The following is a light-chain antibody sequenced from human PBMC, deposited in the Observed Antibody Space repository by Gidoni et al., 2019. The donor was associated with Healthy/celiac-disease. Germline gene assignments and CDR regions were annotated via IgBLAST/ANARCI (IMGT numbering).Light chain of an antibody. J-gene: IGKJ1*01. V-gene: IGKV1-6*01. CDR1: QGIRND. CDR2: AAS. CDR3: LQDYNYPRT. Sequence: ATQMTQSPSSLSASVGDRVTITCRASQGIRNDLGWYQQKPGKAPKLLIYAASSLQSGVPSRFSGRGSGTDFTLTISSLQPEDFATYYCLQDYNYPRTFGQGTKVEIK.